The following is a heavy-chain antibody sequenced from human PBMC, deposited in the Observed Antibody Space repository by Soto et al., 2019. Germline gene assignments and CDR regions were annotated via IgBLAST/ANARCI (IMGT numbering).Heavy chain of an antibody. CDR3: AKPLGSGGSCYNY. CDR2: ISYDGSNK. J-gene: IGHJ4*02. V-gene: IGHV3-30*18. CDR1: GFTFSSYG. D-gene: IGHD2-15*01. Sequence: GGSLRLSCAASGFTFSSYGMHWVRQAPGKGLEWVAVISYDGSNKYYADSVKGRFTISRDNSKNTLYLQMNSLRAEDAAVYYCAKPLGSGGSCYNYWGQGTLVTVSS.